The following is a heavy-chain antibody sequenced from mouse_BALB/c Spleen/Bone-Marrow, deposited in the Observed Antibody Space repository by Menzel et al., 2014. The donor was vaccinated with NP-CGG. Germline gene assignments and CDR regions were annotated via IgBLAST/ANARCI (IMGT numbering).Heavy chain of an antibody. CDR2: ISTGSSTI. CDR1: GFTFSSFG. J-gene: IGHJ4*01. CDR3: ARSDGAMDY. V-gene: IGHV5-17*02. Sequence: DVMLVESGGGLVQPGGSRKLSCAASGFTFSSFGMHWVRQAPEKGLEWVAYISTGSSTIYYADTVKGQFTISRDNPKNTLFLQMTSLRSEDAAMYYCARSDGAMDYWGQGTSVTVSS. D-gene: IGHD2-3*01.